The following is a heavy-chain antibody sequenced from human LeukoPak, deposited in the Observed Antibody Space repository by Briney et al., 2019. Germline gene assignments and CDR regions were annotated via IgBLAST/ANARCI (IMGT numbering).Heavy chain of an antibody. Sequence: TGGSLRLSCAASGFTFSSYWMSWVRQAPGKGLEWVAFIRYDGSNKYYADSVKGRFTISRDNSKNTLYLQMNSLRAEDTAVYYCAKDSTYYYSWYYFDYWGQGTLVTVSS. CDR3: AKDSTYYYSWYYFDY. D-gene: IGHD3-22*01. J-gene: IGHJ4*02. CDR1: GFTFSSYW. CDR2: IRYDGSNK. V-gene: IGHV3-30*02.